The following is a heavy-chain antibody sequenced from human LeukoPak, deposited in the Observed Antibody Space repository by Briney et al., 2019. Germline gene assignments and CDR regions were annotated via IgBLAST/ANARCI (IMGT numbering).Heavy chain of an antibody. V-gene: IGHV1-18*01. CDR3: AREGGALMYYYYGMDV. Sequence: ASVKVSCKASGYTFTSYGISWVRQAPGQGLEWMGWISAYNGNTNYAQKLQSRVTMTTDTSTSTACMELRSLRSDDTAVYYCAREGGALMYYYYGMDVWGQGTTVTVSS. D-gene: IGHD4/OR15-4a*01. CDR2: ISAYNGNT. J-gene: IGHJ6*02. CDR1: GYTFTSYG.